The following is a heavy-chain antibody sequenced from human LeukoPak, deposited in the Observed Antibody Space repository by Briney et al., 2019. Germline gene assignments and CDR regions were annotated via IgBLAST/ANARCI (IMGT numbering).Heavy chain of an antibody. CDR2: INPNSGGT. D-gene: IGHD2-15*01. CDR1: GYTFTGYY. CDR3: ARGLRGYCSGGSCYRGAFDI. J-gene: IGHJ3*02. V-gene: IGHV1-2*02. Sequence: ASVKVSCKASGYTFTGYYMHWVRQAPGQGLEWMGWINPNSGGTNSAQKFQGRVTMTRDTSISTAYMELSRLRSDDTAVYYCARGLRGYCSGGSCYRGAFDIWGQGTMVTVSS.